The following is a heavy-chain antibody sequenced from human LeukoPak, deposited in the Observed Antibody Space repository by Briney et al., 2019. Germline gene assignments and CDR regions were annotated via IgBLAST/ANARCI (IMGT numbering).Heavy chain of an antibody. D-gene: IGHD3-10*01. CDR2: IYYSGST. J-gene: IGHJ4*02. CDR1: GGSISSGNYY. Sequence: PSETLSLTCTVSGGSISSGNYYWDWIRQPPGKGLEWIGSIYYSGSTYYSPSLKSRVTLSIATSKNQFSLTLSSVTAADTAMYYCAREDYYGSGNYYPVFDYWGRGTLVTVSS. CDR3: AREDYYGSGNYYPVFDY. V-gene: IGHV4-39*07.